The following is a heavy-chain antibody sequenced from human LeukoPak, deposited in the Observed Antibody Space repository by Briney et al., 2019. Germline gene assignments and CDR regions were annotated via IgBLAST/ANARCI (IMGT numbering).Heavy chain of an antibody. V-gene: IGHV3-53*01. CDR3: AFTTYYYYYHGMDV. J-gene: IGHJ6*02. CDR1: GFTVSSKY. D-gene: IGHD3-3*01. CDR2: IYSTESI. Sequence: GGSLRLSCAASGFTVSSKYMSWVRQAPGKGLEWVSAIYSTESIYYADSVKGRFTISRDSSKNTLYLQMNSLRAEDTAVYYCAFTTYYYYYHGMDVGGQGTSVIVSS.